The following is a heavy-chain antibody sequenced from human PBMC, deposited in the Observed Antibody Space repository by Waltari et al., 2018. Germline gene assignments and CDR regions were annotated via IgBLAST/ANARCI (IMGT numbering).Heavy chain of an antibody. CDR3: ARANGGLIGS. J-gene: IGHJ5*02. CDR2: IHHSGRT. Sequence: QVPLQESGPGLVKPSETLSLTCHVSGASLRGGDWWIWVRQSPGKRLEWIGEIHHSGRTNSNPSLKNRLTLSVDESRNQFFLKITSVTAADTALYFCARANGGLIGSWGQGIVVTVSS. CDR1: GASLRGGDW. D-gene: IGHD3-16*01. V-gene: IGHV4-4*02.